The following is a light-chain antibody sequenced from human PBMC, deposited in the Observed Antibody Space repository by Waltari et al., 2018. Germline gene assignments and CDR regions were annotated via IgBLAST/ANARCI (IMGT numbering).Light chain of an antibody. CDR3: QQYNRWPPLT. J-gene: IGKJ4*01. CDR2: GAS. Sequence: EVVMTQSPAALSVSPGERVTLSCKASQNIDNNLAWYQQKPGQSPRLLIRGASTRATGVPARFSGSGSGTEFTLTISSLQSEDCAVFYCQQYNRWPPLTFGGGTKVEIK. CDR1: QNIDNN. V-gene: IGKV3-15*01.